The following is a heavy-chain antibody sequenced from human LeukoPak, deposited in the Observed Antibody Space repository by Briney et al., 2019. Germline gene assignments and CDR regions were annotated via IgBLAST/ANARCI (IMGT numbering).Heavy chain of an antibody. D-gene: IGHD3-16*02. J-gene: IGHJ4*02. Sequence: GGSLRLSCSASGFTFSSYAMHWVRQAPGKGLEYVSAISSNGGSTYYADSVKGRFTNSRDNSKNTLYLQMSSLGAEDTAVYYCVKDRYDYVWGSYRYFDYWGQGTLVTVSS. CDR2: ISSNGGST. V-gene: IGHV3-64D*06. CDR1: GFTFSSYA. CDR3: VKDRYDYVWGSYRYFDY.